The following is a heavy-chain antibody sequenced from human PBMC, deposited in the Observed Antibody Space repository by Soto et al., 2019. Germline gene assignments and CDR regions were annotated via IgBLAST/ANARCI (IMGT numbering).Heavy chain of an antibody. Sequence: QVQLVQSGAEVKKPGSSVKVSCKASGGTFSSYAISWVRQAPGQGLEWMGVIIPIFGTANYAQKFQGRVTITADESTSTAYMELSSMRSEDTAVYYCARDGTVTTLYEYYYGMDVWGQGTTVTVSS. CDR3: ARDGTVTTLYEYYYGMDV. V-gene: IGHV1-69*12. CDR1: GGTFSSYA. J-gene: IGHJ6*02. D-gene: IGHD4-4*01. CDR2: IIPIFGTA.